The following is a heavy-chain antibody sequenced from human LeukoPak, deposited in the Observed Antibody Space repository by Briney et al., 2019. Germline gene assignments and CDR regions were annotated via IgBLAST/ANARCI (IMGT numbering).Heavy chain of an antibody. CDR2: INHSGST. Sequence: SETLSLTCAVYGGSFSGCYWSWIRQPPGKGLEWIGEINHSGSTNYNPSLKSRVTISVDTSKNQFSLKLSSVTAADTAVYYCARGAGYGDYPFDYWGQGTLVTVSS. J-gene: IGHJ4*02. CDR1: GGSFSGCY. V-gene: IGHV4-34*01. CDR3: ARGAGYGDYPFDY. D-gene: IGHD4-17*01.